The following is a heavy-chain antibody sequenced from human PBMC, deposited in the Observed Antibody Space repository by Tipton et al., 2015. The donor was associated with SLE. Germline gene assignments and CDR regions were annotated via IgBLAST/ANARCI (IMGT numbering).Heavy chain of an antibody. Sequence: QSGAEVKKPGASVKVSCKASGYTFTSYGISWVRQAPGQGLEWTGWISAYNGNTNYAQKLQGRVTMTTDTSTSTAYMELRSLRSDDTAVYYCARASYCSGGSCYPHYFDYWGQGTLVTVSS. V-gene: IGHV1-18*01. CDR2: ISAYNGNT. CDR3: ARASYCSGGSCYPHYFDY. D-gene: IGHD2-15*01. CDR1: GYTFTSYG. J-gene: IGHJ4*02.